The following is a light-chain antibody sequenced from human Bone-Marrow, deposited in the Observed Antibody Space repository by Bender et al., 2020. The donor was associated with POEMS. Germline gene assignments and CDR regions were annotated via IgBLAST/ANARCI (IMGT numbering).Light chain of an antibody. CDR3: ASYAGIKGVI. J-gene: IGLJ2*01. CDR1: SNNVGGYNY. V-gene: IGLV2-11*01. CDR2: GVN. Sequence: QSALTQPRSVSGSPGQSVTISCTGTSNNVGGYNYVSWYQHHPGKAPKLMIYGVNKRPSGVPDRFSGSKSGNTASLAVSGHQDEDEGDYYCASYAGIKGVIFGGGTKLTVL.